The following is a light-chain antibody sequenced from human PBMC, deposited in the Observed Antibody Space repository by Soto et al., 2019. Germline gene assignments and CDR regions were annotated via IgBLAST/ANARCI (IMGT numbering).Light chain of an antibody. CDR3: MQALQTPPWT. V-gene: IGKV2-28*01. Sequence: DIVMTQSPLSLPVTPGEPASISCRSSQSLLHSNGYNYLDWYLQKPGQSPQLLIYLGSNRASGVPDRVSSSGSGTDFTLKISRVEAEDVGVYYCMQALQTPPWTFGQGTKVEIK. CDR1: QSLLHSNGYNY. J-gene: IGKJ1*01. CDR2: LGS.